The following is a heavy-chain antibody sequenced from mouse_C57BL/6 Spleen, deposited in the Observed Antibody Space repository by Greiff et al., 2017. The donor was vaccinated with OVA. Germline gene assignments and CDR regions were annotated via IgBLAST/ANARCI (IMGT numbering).Heavy chain of an antibody. Sequence: QVQLQQPGAELVMPGASVKLSCKASGYTFTSYWMHWVKQRPGQGLEWIGEIDPSDSYTNYNQKFKGKSTLTVDKSSSTAYMQLSSLTSEDSAVYYCARSSYYGNYHWYFDVWGTGTTVTVSS. V-gene: IGHV1-69*01. CDR2: IDPSDSYT. CDR3: ARSSYYGNYHWYFDV. CDR1: GYTFTSYW. D-gene: IGHD2-10*01. J-gene: IGHJ1*03.